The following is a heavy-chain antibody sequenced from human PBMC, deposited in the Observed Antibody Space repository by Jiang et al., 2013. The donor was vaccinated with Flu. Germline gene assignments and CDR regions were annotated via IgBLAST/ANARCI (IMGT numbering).Heavy chain of an antibody. J-gene: IGHJ2*01. Sequence: SCAASGFTFSSYAMSWVRQAPGKGLEWVSTLSGSGGNTYYADSVKGRFTISRDNSKNTLYLQMNSLRAEDTAVYYCAKVNGAFSWYFDLWGRGTLVTVSS. V-gene: IGHV3-23*01. CDR3: AKVNGAFSWYFDL. D-gene: IGHD2-8*01. CDR2: LSGSGGNT. CDR1: GFTFSSYA.